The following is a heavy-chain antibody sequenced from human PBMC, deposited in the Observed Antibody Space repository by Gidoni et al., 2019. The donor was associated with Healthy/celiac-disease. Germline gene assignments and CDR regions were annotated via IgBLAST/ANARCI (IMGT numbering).Heavy chain of an antibody. D-gene: IGHD2-2*01. CDR2: FDPEVGET. J-gene: IGHJ3*02. CDR3: ATIWGDIVVVPAAMRAFDI. CDR1: GYTLTELS. Sequence: QVQLVQSGAEVQKPGASVKVSCKVSGYTLTELSMHWVRQAPGKGLEWMGGFDPEVGETIYAQKFQGRVTMTEDTSTDTAYMELSSLRSEDTAVYYCATIWGDIVVVPAAMRAFDIWGQGTMVTVSS. V-gene: IGHV1-24*01.